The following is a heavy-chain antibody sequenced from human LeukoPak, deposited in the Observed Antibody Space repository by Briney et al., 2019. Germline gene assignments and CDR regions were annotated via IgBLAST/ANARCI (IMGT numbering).Heavy chain of an antibody. Sequence: PSETLSLTCTVSGGSISSYYWSWIRQPPGKGLEWIGYIYYSGSTNYNPSLKSRVTISVDTSKNQFSLKLSSVTAADTAVYYCARLDGYNIIFDYWGQGTLVTASS. CDR2: IYYSGST. D-gene: IGHD5-24*01. CDR3: ARLDGYNIIFDY. J-gene: IGHJ4*02. CDR1: GGSISSYY. V-gene: IGHV4-59*01.